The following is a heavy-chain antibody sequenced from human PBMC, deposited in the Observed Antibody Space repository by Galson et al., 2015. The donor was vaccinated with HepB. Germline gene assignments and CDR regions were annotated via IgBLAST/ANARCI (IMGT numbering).Heavy chain of an antibody. CDR3: ASTMIVVVIGNRPDAFDI. V-gene: IGHV1-24*01. J-gene: IGHJ3*02. CDR2: FDPEDGET. CDR1: GYTLTELS. D-gene: IGHD3-22*01. Sequence: SVKVSCKVSGYTLTELSMHWVRQAPGKGLEWMGGFDPEDGETIYAQKFQGRVTMTEDTSTDTAYMELSSLRSEDTAVYYCASTMIVVVIGNRPDAFDIWGQWTMVTVSS.